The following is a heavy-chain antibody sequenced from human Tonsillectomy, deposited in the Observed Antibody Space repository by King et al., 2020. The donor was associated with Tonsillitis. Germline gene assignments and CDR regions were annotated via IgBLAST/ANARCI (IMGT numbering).Heavy chain of an antibody. CDR2: ISGSGGST. D-gene: IGHD5-18*01. J-gene: IGHJ4*02. CDR1: GFTFSSSA. CDR3: AKVVSTAMVYYFDY. Sequence: VQLVESGGGLVQPGGSLRLSCAASGFTFSSSAMAWVRQAPGKGPEWVSGISGSGGSTYYADSVKGRFTISRDNSKNTLYLQMNILGAEDTALYYCAKVVSTAMVYYFDYWGQRALVTVSS. V-gene: IGHV3-23*04.